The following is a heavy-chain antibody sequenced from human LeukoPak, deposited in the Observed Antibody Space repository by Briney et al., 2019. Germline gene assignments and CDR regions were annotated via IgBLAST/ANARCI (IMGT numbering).Heavy chain of an antibody. J-gene: IGHJ4*02. CDR3: ARVVRYSSGPLTDLFPYSFDY. CDR1: GYTFTSYG. CDR2: INAGHGNT. V-gene: IGHV1-3*03. D-gene: IGHD6-19*01. Sequence: GASVKVSCKASGYTFTSYGISWVRQAPGQGLEWMGWINAGHGNTKYSQEFQGRVTITRDTSASTAYMELSSLRSEDTAVYYCARVVRYSSGPLTDLFPYSFDYWGQGTLVTVSS.